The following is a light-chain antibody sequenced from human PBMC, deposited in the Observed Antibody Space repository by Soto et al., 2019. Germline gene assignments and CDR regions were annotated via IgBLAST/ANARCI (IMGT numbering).Light chain of an antibody. CDR3: HHRSNWPT. Sequence: EIVLAQSPATLSLSPGERATLSFRASQSVSSYSAWYQQKPGQAPRLLIYDASNRATGIPARFSGSGSGTDFTLTISSLEPEDFAVYYCHHRSNWPTFGGGTKVDTK. CDR2: DAS. J-gene: IGKJ4*01. V-gene: IGKV3-11*01. CDR1: QSVSSY.